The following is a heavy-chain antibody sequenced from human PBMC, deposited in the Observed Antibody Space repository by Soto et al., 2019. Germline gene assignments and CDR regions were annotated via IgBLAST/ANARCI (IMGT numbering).Heavy chain of an antibody. Sequence: PGGSLRLSCEASGFIFSDHAMSWVRQAPGKGLEWVSAISGNGIATYYADSVRGRFTISRDNSKNTLYLQMNSLRAEDTAVYYCAKDSILGVYYDSSGYYSHAFDIWGQGTMVTVSS. D-gene: IGHD3-22*01. CDR3: AKDSILGVYYDSSGYYSHAFDI. CDR1: GFIFSDHA. V-gene: IGHV3-23*01. CDR2: ISGNGIAT. J-gene: IGHJ3*02.